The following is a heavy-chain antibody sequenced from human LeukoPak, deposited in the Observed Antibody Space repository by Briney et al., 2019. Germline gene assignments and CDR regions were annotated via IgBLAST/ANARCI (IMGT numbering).Heavy chain of an antibody. CDR3: ARRGGRASPGDL. Sequence: PSETLSPTCTVSGGSISSYYWSWIRQPPGKGLEWIGYIYYSGSTNYNPSLKSRDTISVDTSKNQFSLKLSSVTAADTAVYYCARRGGRASPGDLWGRGTLVTVSS. J-gene: IGHJ2*01. V-gene: IGHV4-59*08. CDR1: GGSISSYY. D-gene: IGHD3-10*01. CDR2: IYYSGST.